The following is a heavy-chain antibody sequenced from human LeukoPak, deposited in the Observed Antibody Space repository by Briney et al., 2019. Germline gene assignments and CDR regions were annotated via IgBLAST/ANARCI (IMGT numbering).Heavy chain of an antibody. CDR3: ARLGFGELFLDY. CDR2: ISSSSSYI. CDR1: GFTFSSYS. J-gene: IGHJ4*02. D-gene: IGHD3-10*01. V-gene: IGHV3-21*01. Sequence: GGSLRLSCAASGFTFSSYSMNWVRQARGKGLEWVSSISSSSSYIYYADSVKGRFTISRDNAKNSLYLQMNSLRAEDTAVYYCARLGFGELFLDYWGQGTLVTVSS.